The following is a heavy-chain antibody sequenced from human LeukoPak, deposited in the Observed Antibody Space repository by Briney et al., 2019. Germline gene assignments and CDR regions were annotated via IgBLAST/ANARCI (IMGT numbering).Heavy chain of an antibody. CDR1: GFTFSSYG. CDR3: AAGTSNYCDY. D-gene: IGHD2-2*01. Sequence: GGSLRLSCAASGFTFSSYGMHWVRQAPGKGLEWVAFIRYDGSKKYYADSVKGRFTISRDNSKNTLYLQMSSLRAEDTTVYYCAAGTSNYCDYWGQGTLVTVSS. V-gene: IGHV3-30*02. J-gene: IGHJ4*02. CDR2: IRYDGSKK.